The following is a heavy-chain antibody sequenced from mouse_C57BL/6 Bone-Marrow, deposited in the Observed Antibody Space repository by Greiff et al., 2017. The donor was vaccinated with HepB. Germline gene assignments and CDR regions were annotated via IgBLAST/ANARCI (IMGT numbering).Heavy chain of an antibody. V-gene: IGHV7-3*01. CDR1: GFTFTDYY. J-gene: IGHJ4*01. Sequence: EVKLMESGGGLVQPGGSLSLSCAASGFTFTDYYMSWVRQPPGKALEWLGFIRNKANGYTTEYSASVKGRLAISRDNYQRILYLQMNALRAEDSATYVCARYEGRQLRLRDYAMDYWGQGTSVTVSS. CDR3: ARYEGRQLRLRDYAMDY. D-gene: IGHD3-2*02. CDR2: IRNKANGYTT.